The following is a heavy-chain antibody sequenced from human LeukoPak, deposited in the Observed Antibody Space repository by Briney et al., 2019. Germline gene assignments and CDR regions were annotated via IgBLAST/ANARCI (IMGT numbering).Heavy chain of an antibody. J-gene: IGHJ4*02. CDR3: AKARPFTIFGVVYYFDY. CDR2: ISYDGSNK. V-gene: IGHV3-30-3*01. D-gene: IGHD3-3*01. Sequence: GGSLRLSCAASGFTFSSYAMHWVRQAPGKGLEWVAVISYDGSNKYYADSVKGRFTISRDNSKNTLYLQMNSLRAEDTAVYYCAKARPFTIFGVVYYFDYWGQGTLVTVSS. CDR1: GFTFSSYA.